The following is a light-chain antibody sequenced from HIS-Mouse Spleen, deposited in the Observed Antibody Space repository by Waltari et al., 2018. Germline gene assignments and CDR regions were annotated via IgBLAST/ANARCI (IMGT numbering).Light chain of an antibody. CDR2: DVS. Sequence: QSALTQPASVSGSPGPSITISCTGTSSAVGGYNYFSWYQQHPGKAPKLMIYDVSNRPSGVSNRFSGSKSGNTASLTISGLQAEDEADYYCSSYTSSSTWVFGGGTKLTVL. CDR1: SSAVGGYNY. J-gene: IGLJ3*02. CDR3: SSYTSSSTWV. V-gene: IGLV2-14*03.